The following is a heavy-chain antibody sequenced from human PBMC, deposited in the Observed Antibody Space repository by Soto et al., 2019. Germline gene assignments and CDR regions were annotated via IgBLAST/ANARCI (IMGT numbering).Heavy chain of an antibody. J-gene: IGHJ5*02. CDR1: GYTFTSYA. CDR3: ARSWSSSWYLDP. Sequence: ASVNVSCKASGYTFTSYAMHWVRQAPGQGLEWMGGIIPIFGTANYAQKFQGRVTITADESTSTAYMELSSLRSEDTAVYYCARSWSSSWYLDPWGQGTLVTVSS. V-gene: IGHV1-69*13. D-gene: IGHD6-13*01. CDR2: IIPIFGTA.